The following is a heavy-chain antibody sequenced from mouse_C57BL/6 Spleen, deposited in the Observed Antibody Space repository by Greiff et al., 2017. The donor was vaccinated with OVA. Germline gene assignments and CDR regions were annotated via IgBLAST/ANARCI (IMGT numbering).Heavy chain of an antibody. V-gene: IGHV1-54*01. Sequence: QVQLQQSGAELVRPGTSVKVSCTASGYAFTNYLIEWVKQRPGQGLEWIGVINPGSGGTNYNEQFKGKATLTADKSSSTAYMQLSSLTSEDSAVYFCAREGYYYGSSPPFDYWGQGTTLTVSS. D-gene: IGHD1-1*01. CDR2: INPGSGGT. CDR1: GYAFTNYL. CDR3: AREGYYYGSSPPFDY. J-gene: IGHJ2*01.